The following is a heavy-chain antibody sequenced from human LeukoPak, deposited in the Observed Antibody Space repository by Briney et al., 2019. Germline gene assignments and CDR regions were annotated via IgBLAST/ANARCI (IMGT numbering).Heavy chain of an antibody. CDR3: SKDNNGAAAGIIPGAFDI. CDR2: ISYDGSNK. D-gene: IGHD6-13*01. Sequence: GSLRLSCAASGFSFRSYGMHWVRQAPGKGLEWVAVISYDGSNKYYADSVKGRFTISRDNSKNTLFLQMNSLRGEDKAVYYCSKDNNGAAAGIIPGAFDIWGQGTMVTVSS. J-gene: IGHJ3*02. CDR1: GFSFRSYG. V-gene: IGHV3-30*18.